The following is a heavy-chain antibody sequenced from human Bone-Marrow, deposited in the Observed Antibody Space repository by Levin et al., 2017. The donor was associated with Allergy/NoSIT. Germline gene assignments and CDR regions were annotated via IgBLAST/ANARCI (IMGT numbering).Heavy chain of an antibody. CDR3: ARQKWELIREDWFDP. CDR2: MYYSGNT. D-gene: IGHD1-26*01. J-gene: IGHJ5*02. V-gene: IGHV4-39*01. CDR1: GGSITSSRDY. Sequence: GSLRLSCTISGGSITSSRDYWGWIRQSPGKGLEWIGSMYYSGNTYYNPSLRSRVTLSVDTSKNHFSLKLTYMTAADTGIYYCARQKWELIREDWFDPWGNGTLVTVSS.